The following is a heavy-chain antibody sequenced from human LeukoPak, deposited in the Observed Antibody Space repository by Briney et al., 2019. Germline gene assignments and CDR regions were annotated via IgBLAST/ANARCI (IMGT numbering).Heavy chain of an antibody. V-gene: IGHV4-39*01. Sequence: SETLSLTCTVSGGSINSNDYYWGWIRQPPGKGLGWIGSIYYTGSTYYNPSLKSRVTISVDTSKNQFSLQLTSVTAADTAVYYCARAAPHIDYWGQGTLVTVSS. CDR1: GGSINSNDYY. J-gene: IGHJ4*02. CDR2: IYYTGST. CDR3: ARAAPHIDY.